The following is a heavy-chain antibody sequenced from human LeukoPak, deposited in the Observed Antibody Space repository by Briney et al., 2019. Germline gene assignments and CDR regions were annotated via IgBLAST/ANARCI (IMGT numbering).Heavy chain of an antibody. V-gene: IGHV3-73*01. J-gene: IGHJ6*04. CDR3: TNVDKDV. CDR1: GFTFNNYG. CDR2: IRSKANSYAT. D-gene: IGHD5-12*01. Sequence: GGTLRLSCAASGFTFNNYGMSWVRQASGKGLEWVGRIRSKANSYATAYAASVKGRFTISRDDSKNTAYLQMNSLKTEDTAVYYCTNVDKDVWGKGTTVTVSS.